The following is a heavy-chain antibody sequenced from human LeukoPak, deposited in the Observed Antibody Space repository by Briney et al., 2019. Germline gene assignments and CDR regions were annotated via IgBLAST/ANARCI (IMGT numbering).Heavy chain of an antibody. J-gene: IGHJ3*02. Sequence: SETLSLTCTVSGGSISSYYWSWIRQPAGKGLEWIGRIYTSGSTNYNPSLKSRVTISVDTSKNQFSLKLSSVTAADTAVYYCAREPIYGGNRVGAFDIWGQGTMVTVSS. CDR1: GGSISSYY. CDR3: AREPIYGGNRVGAFDI. CDR2: IYTSGST. V-gene: IGHV4-4*07. D-gene: IGHD4/OR15-4a*01.